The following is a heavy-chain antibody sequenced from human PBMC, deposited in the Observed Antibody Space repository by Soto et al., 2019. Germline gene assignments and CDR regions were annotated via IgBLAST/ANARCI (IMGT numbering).Heavy chain of an antibody. J-gene: IGHJ5*02. CDR2: INHSGST. D-gene: IGHD6-6*01. V-gene: IGHV4-34*01. CDR3: ARFAGFGRIAARPNWFDP. Sequence: KTSETLSLTCAVYGGSFSGYYWSWIRQPPGKGLEWIGEINHSGSTNYNPSLKSRVTISVDTSKNQFSLKLSSVTAADTAVYYCARFAGFGRIAARPNWFDPWGQGTLVTVSS. CDR1: GGSFSGYY.